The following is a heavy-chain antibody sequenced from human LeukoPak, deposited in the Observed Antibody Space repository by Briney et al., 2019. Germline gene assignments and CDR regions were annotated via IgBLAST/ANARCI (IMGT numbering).Heavy chain of an antibody. V-gene: IGHV3-23*01. D-gene: IGHD1-14*01. J-gene: IGHJ4*02. CDR3: VKEVTTIGVPVFDY. Sequence: PGGSLRLSCAASGFTFSNYAMSWVRQAPGKGLEWVSGIPGSGGDTYYPDSVWGRFTISRDNSKNMLYLQMDYLRGEDTAVYYCVKEVTTIGVPVFDYWGQGTLVTVSS. CDR2: IPGSGGDT. CDR1: GFTFSNYA.